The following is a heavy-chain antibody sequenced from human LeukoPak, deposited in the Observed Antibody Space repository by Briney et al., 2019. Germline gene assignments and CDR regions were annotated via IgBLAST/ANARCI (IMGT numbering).Heavy chain of an antibody. D-gene: IGHD3-22*01. Sequence: SETLSLTCTVSGGSISCYYWSWIRQPPGKGLEWIGYIYYSGSTNYNPSLKSRVTISVDTSKNQFSLKLSSVTAADTAVYYCARAPAYYYDSSGYYRHHFDYWGQGTLVTVSS. J-gene: IGHJ4*02. CDR3: ARAPAYYYDSSGYYRHHFDY. CDR1: GGSISCYY. CDR2: IYYSGST. V-gene: IGHV4-59*01.